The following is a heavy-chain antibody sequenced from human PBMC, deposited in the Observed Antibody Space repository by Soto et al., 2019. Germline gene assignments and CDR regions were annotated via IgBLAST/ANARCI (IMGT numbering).Heavy chain of an antibody. CDR3: ARGLGSSWFFL. Sequence: PGGSLRLSCAASGFTFSSYSMNWVRQAPGKGLEWLSYISFNSSYIKYADSVMGRFTVSRDNAKDSLYLQMNSLRPEDTAIYYCARGLGSSWFFLWGPGTLVTVSS. CDR2: ISFNSSYI. CDR1: GFTFSSYS. J-gene: IGHJ5*02. D-gene: IGHD6-13*01. V-gene: IGHV3-21*05.